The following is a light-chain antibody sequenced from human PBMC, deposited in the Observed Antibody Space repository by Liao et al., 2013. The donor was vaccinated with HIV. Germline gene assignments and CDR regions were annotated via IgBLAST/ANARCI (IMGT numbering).Light chain of an antibody. CDR1: ALPKLY. Sequence: SYELTQPPSVSVSPGQTARITCSGDALPKLYAYWYQQKPGQAPVLVIYKDSERPSGIPERLSGSSSGTTVTLTISGVQAEDEADYYCQSADSRDVVFGGGTKLTVL. CDR3: QSADSRDVV. CDR2: KDS. J-gene: IGLJ2*01. V-gene: IGLV3-25*03.